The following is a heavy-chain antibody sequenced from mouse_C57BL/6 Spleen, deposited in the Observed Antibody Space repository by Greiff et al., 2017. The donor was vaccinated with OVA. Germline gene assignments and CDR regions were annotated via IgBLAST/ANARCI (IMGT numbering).Heavy chain of an antibody. Sequence: LKESEGGLVQPGSSMKLSCTASGFTFSDYYMAWVRQVPEKGLEWVANINYDGSSTYYLDSLKSRFIISRDNAKNILYLQMSSLKSEDTATYYCARASYYGSTDWYFDVWGTGTTVTVSS. V-gene: IGHV5-16*01. D-gene: IGHD1-1*01. CDR3: ARASYYGSTDWYFDV. J-gene: IGHJ1*03. CDR1: GFTFSDYY. CDR2: INYDGSST.